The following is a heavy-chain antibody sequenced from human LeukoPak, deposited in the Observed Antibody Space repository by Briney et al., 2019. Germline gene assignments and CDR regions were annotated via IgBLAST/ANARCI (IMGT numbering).Heavy chain of an antibody. J-gene: IGHJ6*02. CDR3: ARGPVEAVFGVSTED. CDR1: GYTFTSYD. D-gene: IGHD3-10*02. CDR2: MNPSSGNT. Sequence: ASVKASCKASGYTFTSYDINWVRQATGQGLEWMGWMNPSSGNTGYAQKFQGRVSMTRDTSISTAYMELSSLRSEDTAVYYCARGPVEAVFGVSTEDWGQGTTVTVSS. V-gene: IGHV1-8*01.